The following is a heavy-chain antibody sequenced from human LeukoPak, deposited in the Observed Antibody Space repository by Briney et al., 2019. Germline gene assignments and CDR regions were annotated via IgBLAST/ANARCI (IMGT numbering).Heavy chain of an antibody. Sequence: GGAPKLSCAASGFTFSSYAINRGRQGPGKGLELVSAINGSGGSTYYADSVKGRFTISRDNSKNTLYLQMNSLRAEDTAVYYCAKGYYYGSGADVFDIWGQGTMVTVSS. J-gene: IGHJ3*02. V-gene: IGHV3-23*01. CDR1: GFTFSSYA. D-gene: IGHD3-10*01. CDR3: AKGYYYGSGADVFDI. CDR2: INGSGGST.